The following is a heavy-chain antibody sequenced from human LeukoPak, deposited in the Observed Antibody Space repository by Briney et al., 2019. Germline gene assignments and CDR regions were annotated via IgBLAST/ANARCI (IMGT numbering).Heavy chain of an antibody. CDR2: VYYTESA. V-gene: IGHV4-59*02. CDR3: ARGTLAYYFES. Sequence: SETLSLTCTVSGGSDTTHYWSWIRQPPGKGLEWIGYVYYTESANYNPSLKSRATISVDTSRNQFSLQLSYVTAADTAVYYCARGTLAYYFESWGQGTLVAVSS. J-gene: IGHJ4*02. CDR1: GGSDTTHY. D-gene: IGHD3-3*02.